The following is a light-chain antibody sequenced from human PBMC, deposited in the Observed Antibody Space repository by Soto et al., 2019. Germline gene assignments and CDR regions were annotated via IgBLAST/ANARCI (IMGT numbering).Light chain of an antibody. J-gene: IGKJ4*01. CDR1: QGIRND. CDR3: LQDYNYPLT. Sequence: AIQMTQSPSSLSASVGDRVTITCRASQGIRNDLGWYQQKPGKAPKLLIYAASSLQSGVPSRFSGSGSGTDITITISRLQPEDFATYYWLQDYNYPLTFGGGTKVEIK. V-gene: IGKV1-6*01. CDR2: AAS.